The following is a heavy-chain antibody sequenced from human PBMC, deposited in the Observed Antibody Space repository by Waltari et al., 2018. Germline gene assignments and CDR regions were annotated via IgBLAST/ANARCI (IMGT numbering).Heavy chain of an antibody. CDR3: ARGSYGYILPS. D-gene: IGHD3-16*01. CDR2: IYYGGST. CDR1: GGSVRSGSYY. J-gene: IGHJ4*02. Sequence: QVQLQESGPGLVKPSATLSLTCSVAGGSVRSGSYYWSWVRQPPGKGLEWIGYIYYGGSTNYSPSLKSRVTISIDTSRNQFSLKLRSVTAADTAVYYCARGSYGYILPSWGQGTLVTVSS. V-gene: IGHV4-61*01.